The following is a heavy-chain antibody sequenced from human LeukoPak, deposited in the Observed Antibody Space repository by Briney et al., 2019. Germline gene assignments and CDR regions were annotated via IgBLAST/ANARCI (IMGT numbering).Heavy chain of an antibody. J-gene: IGHJ6*02. V-gene: IGHV4-4*02. CDR1: GGSISSSNW. D-gene: IGHD4-11*01. CDR3: ARLNSNYPYYYYGMDV. Sequence: SETLSLTCAVSGGSISSSNWWSWVRQPPGKGLEWIGEIYHSGSTNYNPSLKSRVTISVDKSKNQFSLKLSSVTAADTAVYYCARLNSNYPYYYYGMDVWGQGTTVTVYS. CDR2: IYHSGST.